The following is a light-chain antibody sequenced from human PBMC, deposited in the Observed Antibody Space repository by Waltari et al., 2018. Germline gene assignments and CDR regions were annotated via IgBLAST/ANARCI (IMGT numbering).Light chain of an antibody. CDR1: QSLLHSNGNTY. Sequence: DVVMTQTPLSLPITPGEPASISCRSSQSLLHSNGNTYFHWYLQKPGQSPQLLIYGGSNRASGVPYRFSGCGSGSDFTLKISKVEADDVGIYYCVQTIAFPYSFGQGTKVEIK. V-gene: IGKV2-40*01. J-gene: IGKJ2*03. CDR3: VQTIAFPYS. CDR2: GGS.